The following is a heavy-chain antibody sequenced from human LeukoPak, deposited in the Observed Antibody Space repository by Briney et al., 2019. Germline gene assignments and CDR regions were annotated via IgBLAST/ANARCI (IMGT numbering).Heavy chain of an antibody. J-gene: IGHJ4*02. CDR1: GFTLSSYA. CDR2: ISGSGGST. CDR3: AKGPPYMVRGVIITDY. D-gene: IGHD3-10*01. V-gene: IGHV3-23*01. Sequence: GGSLRLSCAASGFTLSSYAMSWVRQAPGKGLEWVSAISGSGGSTYYADSVKGRFTISRDNSKNTLYLQMNSLRAEDTAVYYCAKGPPYMVRGVIITDYWGQGTLVTVSS.